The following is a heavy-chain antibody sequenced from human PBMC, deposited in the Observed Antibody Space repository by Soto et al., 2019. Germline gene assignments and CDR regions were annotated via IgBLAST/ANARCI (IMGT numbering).Heavy chain of an antibody. CDR2: ISSSSSYI. Sequence: LRLSCAASGFTFSSYSMNWVRQAPGKGLEWVSSISSSSSYIYYADSVKGRFTISRDNAKNSLYLQMNSLRAEDTAVYYCARDLVPAAIFGSSSWGQGTLVTVSS. CDR3: ARDLVPAAIFGSSS. J-gene: IGHJ4*02. V-gene: IGHV3-21*01. CDR1: GFTFSSYS. D-gene: IGHD2-2*02.